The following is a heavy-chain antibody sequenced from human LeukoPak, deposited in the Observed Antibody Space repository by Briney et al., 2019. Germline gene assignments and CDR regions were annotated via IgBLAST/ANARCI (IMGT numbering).Heavy chain of an antibody. CDR2: ISGSGGST. Sequence: GGSLRLSCAASGFTFSSYSMSWVRQAPGKGLEWVSVISGSGGSTYYADSVKGRFTISRDNSKNTLYLQMNSLRAEDTAVYYCVKSGYNRFDYWGQGALVTVSS. CDR3: VKSGYNRFDY. J-gene: IGHJ4*02. CDR1: GFTFSSYS. V-gene: IGHV3-23*01. D-gene: IGHD5-24*01.